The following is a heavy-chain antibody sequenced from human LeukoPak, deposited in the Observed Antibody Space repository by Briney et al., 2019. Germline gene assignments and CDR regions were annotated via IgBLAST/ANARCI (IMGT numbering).Heavy chain of an antibody. CDR2: IFGGGGT. D-gene: IGHD3-10*01. J-gene: IGHJ4*02. CDR1: GFTVSSNY. Sequence: PGGSLRLSCAASGFTVSSNYMSWVRQAPGKGLEWVSVIFGGGGTYYADSVRGRFTISRGNSKNTLYLQMNSLRAADTAVYHCARGGGSGTFYYGVWGQGTLVTVSS. CDR3: ARGGGSGTFYYGV. V-gene: IGHV3-53*01.